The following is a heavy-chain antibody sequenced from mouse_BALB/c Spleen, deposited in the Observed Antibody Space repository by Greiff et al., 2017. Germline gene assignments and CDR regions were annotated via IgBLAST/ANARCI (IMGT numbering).Heavy chain of an antibody. CDR3: ARGRSDRFDY. V-gene: IGHV3-6*02. CDR1: GYSITSGYY. Sequence: EVKLQESGPGLVKPSQSLSLTCSVTGYSITSGYYWNWIRQFPGNKLEWMGYISYDGSNNYNPSLKNRISITRDTSKNQFFLKLNSVTTEDTATYYCARGRSDRFDYWGQGTTLTVSS. CDR2: ISYDGSN. J-gene: IGHJ2*01.